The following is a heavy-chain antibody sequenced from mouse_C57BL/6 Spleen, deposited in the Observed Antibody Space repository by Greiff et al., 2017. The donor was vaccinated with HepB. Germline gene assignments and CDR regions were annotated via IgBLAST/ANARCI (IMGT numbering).Heavy chain of an antibody. CDR2: INPNNGGT. CDR3: ARSTMVTMICDY. J-gene: IGHJ2*01. Sequence: EVQLQQSGPELVKPGASVKIPCKASGYTFTDYNMDWVKQSHGKSLEWIGDINPNNGGTIYNQKFKGKATLTVDKSSSTAYMERRSLTSEDTAVYYCARSTMVTMICDYWGQGTTLTVSS. CDR1: GYTFTDYN. V-gene: IGHV1-18*01. D-gene: IGHD2-1*01.